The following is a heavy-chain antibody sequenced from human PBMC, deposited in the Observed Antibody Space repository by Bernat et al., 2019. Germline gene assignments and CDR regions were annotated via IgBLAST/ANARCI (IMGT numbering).Heavy chain of an antibody. V-gene: IGHV4-31*03. CDR1: GGSISSGAYY. D-gene: IGHD1-1*01. J-gene: IGHJ3*02. CDR2: IYYSGST. Sequence: QVQLQESGPGLVKPSQTLSLTCSVSGGSISSGAYYWSWIRQHPGKGLEWIGYIYYSGSTYYNPSLKSRVTISVDTSKNQFSLKLSSVTAADTAIYYCAREQGLEKLRAFDIWGQGTMVTVS. CDR3: AREQGLEKLRAFDI.